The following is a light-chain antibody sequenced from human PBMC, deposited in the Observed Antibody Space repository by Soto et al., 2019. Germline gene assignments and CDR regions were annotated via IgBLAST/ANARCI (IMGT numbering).Light chain of an antibody. CDR2: GAS. J-gene: IGKJ2*01. V-gene: IGKV3-15*01. Sequence: EIVMTQSPATLSVSPGERATLSCRASQSVSSNLAWYQQKPDQAPRLLIYGASTRATGIPARFTGGGSGTEFTLTISSLQSEDFAVYYCQQYNNWPLYTFGQGTKLEIK. CDR1: QSVSSN. CDR3: QQYNNWPLYT.